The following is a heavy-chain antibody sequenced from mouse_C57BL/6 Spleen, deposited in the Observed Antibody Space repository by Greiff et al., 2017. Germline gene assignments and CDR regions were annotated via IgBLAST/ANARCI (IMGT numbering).Heavy chain of an antibody. D-gene: IGHD1-1*01. CDR1: GYTFTSYW. V-gene: IGHV1-64*01. J-gene: IGHJ4*01. Sequence: QVQLKQPGAELVKPGASVKLSCKASGYTFTSYWMHWVKQRPGQGLEWIGMIHPNSGSTNYNEKFKSKATLTVDKSSSTASMQLSSLTSEDSAVYYCARYGSCFYAMGYLGQGASVTVSS. CDR3: ARYGSCFYAMGY. CDR2: IHPNSGST.